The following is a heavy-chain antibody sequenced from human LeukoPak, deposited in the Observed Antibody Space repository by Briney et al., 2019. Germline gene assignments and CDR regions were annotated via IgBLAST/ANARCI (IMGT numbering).Heavy chain of an antibody. CDR1: GYSFTSYW. CDR3: ARGDRDGYNYEADFDY. D-gene: IGHD5-24*01. J-gene: IGHJ4*02. CDR2: IYPGDSDT. V-gene: IGHV5-51*01. Sequence: NRGESLKISCKGSGYSFTSYWIGWVRQMPGKGLEWMGIIYPGDSDTRYSPSFQGQVTISADKSISTAYLQWSSLKASDTAMYYCARGDRDGYNYEADFDYWGQGTLVTVSS.